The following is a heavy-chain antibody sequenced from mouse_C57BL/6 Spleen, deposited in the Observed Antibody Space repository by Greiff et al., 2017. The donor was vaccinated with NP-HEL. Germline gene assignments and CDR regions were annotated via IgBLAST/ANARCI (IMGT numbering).Heavy chain of an antibody. V-gene: IGHV1-26*01. D-gene: IGHD1-1*01. CDR1: GYTFTDYY. J-gene: IGHJ1*03. Sequence: VQLQQSAPELVKPGASVKISCKASGYTFTDYYMNWVKQSHGKSLEWIGDINPNNGGTSYNQKFKGKATLTVDKSSSTAYMELRSLTSEDSAVYYCAVITTVVDWYFDVWGTGTTVTVSS. CDR3: AVITTVVDWYFDV. CDR2: INPNNGGT.